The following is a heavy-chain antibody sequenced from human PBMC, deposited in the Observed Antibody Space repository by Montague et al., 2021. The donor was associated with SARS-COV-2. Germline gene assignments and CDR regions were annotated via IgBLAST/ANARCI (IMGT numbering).Heavy chain of an antibody. CDR2: IRHDGST. D-gene: IGHD3-22*01. CDR3: ARGLGVAVINRFDY. V-gene: IGHV4-34*01. Sequence: SETLSLTCAASGAPFSGYYWSWIRQPPGKGLEWIGEIRHDGSTDYNPSLKSRTTMSVDTSKNRFSLKLGSMTAADTAVYYCARGLGVAVINRFDYWGQGSLVTVSS. J-gene: IGHJ4*02. CDR1: GAPFSGYY.